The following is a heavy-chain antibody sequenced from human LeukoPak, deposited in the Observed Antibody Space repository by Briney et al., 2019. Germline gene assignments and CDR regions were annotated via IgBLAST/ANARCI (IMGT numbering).Heavy chain of an antibody. CDR3: ARGIALWFSWFDP. J-gene: IGHJ5*02. CDR1: GGSFSGYY. Sequence: SETLSLTCAVSGGSFSGYYWSWIRQPPGKGLEWIGEINHSGSTNYNPSPKSRVTISVDTSKNQFSLKLSSVTAADTAVYYCARGIALWFSWFDPWGQGTLVTVSS. CDR2: INHSGST. V-gene: IGHV4-34*01. D-gene: IGHD5-18*01.